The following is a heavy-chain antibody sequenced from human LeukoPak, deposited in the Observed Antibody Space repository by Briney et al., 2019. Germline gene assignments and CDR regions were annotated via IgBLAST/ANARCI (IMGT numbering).Heavy chain of an antibody. CDR1: GGTFSSYA. CDR3: ARVRGSSWYLLDY. D-gene: IGHD6-13*01. J-gene: IGHJ4*02. CDR2: IIPIFGTA. V-gene: IGHV1-69*06. Sequence: GASVKVSCKASGGTFSSYAISWVRQAPGQGLEWMGGIIPIFGTANYAQKFQGRVTITADKSTSTAYMELSSLRSEDTAVYYCARVRGSSWYLLDYWGQGTLVTVSS.